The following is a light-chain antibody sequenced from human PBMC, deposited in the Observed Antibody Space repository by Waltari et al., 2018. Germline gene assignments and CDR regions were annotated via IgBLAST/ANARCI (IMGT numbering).Light chain of an antibody. J-gene: IGKJ2*01. CDR3: QQCYTFPYT. V-gene: IGKV4-1*01. CDR2: WAS. CDR1: QSVLSSSNNKNS. Sequence: CKSSQSVLSSSNNKNSLGWYQQKPGQPPKLRITWASTRESGVPARFSGSGSGTDFTLTISSLQSEDVAVYFCQQCYTFPYTFGQGTKLEIK.